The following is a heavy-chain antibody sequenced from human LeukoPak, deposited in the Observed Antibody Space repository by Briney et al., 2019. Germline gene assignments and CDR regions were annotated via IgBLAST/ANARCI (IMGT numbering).Heavy chain of an antibody. D-gene: IGHD3-16*02. CDR3: ARVAGAYVWGSYRPHDAFDI. CDR1: GGSISSGGSS. J-gene: IGHJ3*02. V-gene: IGHV4-30-2*01. Sequence: SETLSLTCAVSGGSISSGGSSWSWIRQPPGKGLEWIGYIYHSGSTYYNPSLKSRVTISVDTSKNQFSLKLSSVTAADTAVYYCARVAGAYVWGSYRPHDAFDIWGQGTMVTVSS. CDR2: IYHSGST.